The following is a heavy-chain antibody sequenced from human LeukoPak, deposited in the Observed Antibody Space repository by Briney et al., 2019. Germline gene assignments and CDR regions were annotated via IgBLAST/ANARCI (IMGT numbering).Heavy chain of an antibody. CDR2: INVGNANT. J-gene: IGHJ4*02. Sequence: GASVKVSCKASGHTFTNHAIHWVRQAPGQRLEWMGWINVGNANTKYSQTFQGRVTITRDTSANTAYMELTSLRSEDTAVYYCARRDRRHFDYWGQGTLVTVSS. D-gene: IGHD3-22*01. CDR1: GHTFTNHA. CDR3: ARRDRRHFDY. V-gene: IGHV1-3*01.